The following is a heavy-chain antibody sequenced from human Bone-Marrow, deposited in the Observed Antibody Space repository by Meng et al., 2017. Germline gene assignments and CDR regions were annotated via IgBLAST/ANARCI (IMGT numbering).Heavy chain of an antibody. D-gene: IGHD1-26*01. CDR1: GFTFSSYA. J-gene: IGHJ4*02. CDR3: AKKGNYSGGSMNDY. Sequence: GGSLRLSCAASGFTFSSYAMSWVRQAPGKGLEWVSGISGSGGSTYYADSVKGRFTISRDNSKNTMYLQMNSLRAEDTAVYYCAKKGNYSGGSMNDYWGQGTLVTVSS. CDR2: ISGSGGST. V-gene: IGHV3-23*01.